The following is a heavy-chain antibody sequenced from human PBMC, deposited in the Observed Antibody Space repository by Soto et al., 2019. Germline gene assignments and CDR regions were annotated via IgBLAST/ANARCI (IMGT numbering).Heavy chain of an antibody. CDR1: GFTFSSYV. CDR2: ISYDGSHK. D-gene: IGHD5-12*01. J-gene: IGHJ4*02. CDR3: TKEREQWLILAYFDY. V-gene: IGHV3-30*18. Sequence: QVQLVESGGGVVQPGRSLRLSCAASGFTFSSYVMHWVRQAPGTGLEWVAVISYDGSHKYYADSVKGRFTISRDNSKNTLNLQMNSLRAEDTAVYYCTKEREQWLILAYFDYWGQGTLVTVSS.